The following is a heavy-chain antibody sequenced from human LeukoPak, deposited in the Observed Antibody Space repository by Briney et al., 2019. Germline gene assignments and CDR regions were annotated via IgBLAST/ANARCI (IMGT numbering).Heavy chain of an antibody. CDR3: ARDKEPLARVKGGEGWFDP. J-gene: IGHJ5*02. V-gene: IGHV1-18*04. D-gene: IGHD1-14*01. CDR2: ISPYNGNT. Sequence: ASVKVSCKASGYTFTGYYMHWVRQAPGQGLEWMGWISPYNGNTNYAQKFQGRVTMTTDTSTSTAYMELRSLRSDDTAVYYCARDKEPLARVKGGEGWFDPWGQGTLVTVSS. CDR1: GYTFTGYY.